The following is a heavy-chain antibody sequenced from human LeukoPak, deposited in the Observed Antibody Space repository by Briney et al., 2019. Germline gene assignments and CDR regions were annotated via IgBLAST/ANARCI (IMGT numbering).Heavy chain of an antibody. CDR2: ISAYNGNT. CDR1: GYTFTSYG. V-gene: IGHV1-18*01. D-gene: IGHD6-13*01. J-gene: IGHJ3*02. Sequence: VASVKVSCKASGYTFTSYGISWVRQAPGQGLEWMGWISAYNGNTNYAQKLQGRVTMTTDTSTSTAYMELRSLRSDDTAVYYCARDLTDSSSWKRYSGAFDIWGQGTMVTVAS. CDR3: ARDLTDSSSWKRYSGAFDI.